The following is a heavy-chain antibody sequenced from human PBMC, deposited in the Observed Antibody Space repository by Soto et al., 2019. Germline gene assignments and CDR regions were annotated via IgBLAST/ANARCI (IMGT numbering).Heavy chain of an antibody. D-gene: IGHD6-6*01. CDR3: AREGGPSTYSSSPVDY. CDR2: ISADNGNT. Sequence: QVQLVQSGAEVKKPGASVKVSCKAAGYTFTSYGISWVRQAPGQGLEWMGWISADNGNTNYAPKLQGRVTLTTDTSTGTAEMELRSLRSEDTAVYYCAREGGPSTYSSSPVDYWGQGTLVTVSS. J-gene: IGHJ4*02. CDR1: GYTFTSYG. V-gene: IGHV1-18*04.